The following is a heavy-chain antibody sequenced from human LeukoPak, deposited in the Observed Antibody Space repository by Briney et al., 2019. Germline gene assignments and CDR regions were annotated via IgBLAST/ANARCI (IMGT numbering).Heavy chain of an antibody. Sequence: GASVKVSCKASGYTFTSYDINWVRQATGQGLEWMGWMNPNSGGTNYAQKFQGRVTMTRDTSISTAYMELSRLRSDDTAVYYCARGTGGIVVVPAAPLDYWGQGTLVTVSS. J-gene: IGHJ4*02. V-gene: IGHV1-2*02. D-gene: IGHD2-2*01. CDR3: ARGTGGIVVVPAAPLDY. CDR2: MNPNSGGT. CDR1: GYTFTSYD.